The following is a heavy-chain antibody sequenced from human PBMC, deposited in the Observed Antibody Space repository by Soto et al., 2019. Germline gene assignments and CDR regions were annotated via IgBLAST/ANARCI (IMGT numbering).Heavy chain of an antibody. V-gene: IGHV3-15*07. CDR1: GFTFSNAW. Sequence: PGGSLRLSCAASGFTFSNAWMNWVRQAPGKGLEWVGRIKSKTDGGTTDYAAPVKGRFTISRDDSKNTLYLQMNSLKTEDTAVYYCTTATGNAAADYYYYGMDVWGQGTTVTVSS. CDR2: IKSKTDGGTT. CDR3: TTATGNAAADYYYYGMDV. D-gene: IGHD6-13*01. J-gene: IGHJ6*02.